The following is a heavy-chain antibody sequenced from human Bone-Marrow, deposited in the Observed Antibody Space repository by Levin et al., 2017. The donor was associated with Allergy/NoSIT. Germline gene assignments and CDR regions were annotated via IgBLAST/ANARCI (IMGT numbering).Heavy chain of an antibody. CDR1: GYTFTRNT. CDR2: INTNTGIQ. Sequence: ASVKVSCKASGYTFTRNTMNWVRQAPGQGLEWMGWINTNTGIQRYAQGFTGRFVFSLDASVSTAYLQISTLKTEDTAIYYCARGHDSSGWYDYFDYWGQGTLVSVSP. J-gene: IGHJ4*02. D-gene: IGHD6-19*01. CDR3: ARGHDSSGWYDYFDY. V-gene: IGHV7-4-1*02.